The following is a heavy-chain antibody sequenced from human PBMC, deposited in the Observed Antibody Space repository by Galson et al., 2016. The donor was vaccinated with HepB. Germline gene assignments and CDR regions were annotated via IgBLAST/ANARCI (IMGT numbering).Heavy chain of an antibody. Sequence: TLSLTCAVSGGSMNSGGYSWSWIRQPPGKGLEWIGYIFHSWTTYYNPSLKSRVTISIDRSKNHFSLKLCPPTAADTAVYHCARLNYYDSMFDPWGQGTLVTVSS. J-gene: IGHJ5*02. CDR1: GGSMNSGGYS. V-gene: IGHV4-30-2*01. D-gene: IGHD3-22*01. CDR3: ARLNYYDSMFDP. CDR2: IFHSWTT.